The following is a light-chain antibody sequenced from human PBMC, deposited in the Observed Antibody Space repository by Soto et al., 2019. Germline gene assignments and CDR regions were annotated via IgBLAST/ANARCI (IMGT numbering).Light chain of an antibody. CDR3: SSYTSRSTVV. Sequence: QSALTQPASVSGSPGQSITISCTGTSSDFDGYNYVSWYQQHPGKAPKLMIYEVSHRPSGVSNRFSGSRSGNTASLTISGLQAEDVANYYCSSYTSRSTVVFGGGTKLTVL. CDR1: SSDFDGYNY. J-gene: IGLJ3*02. V-gene: IGLV2-14*01. CDR2: EVS.